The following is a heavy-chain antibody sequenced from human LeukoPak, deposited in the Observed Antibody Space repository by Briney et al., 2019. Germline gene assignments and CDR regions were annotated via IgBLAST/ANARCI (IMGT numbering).Heavy chain of an antibody. CDR3: ARRVRSADHRCDF. CDR1: GYSINSGYY. V-gene: IGHV4-38-2*02. D-gene: IGHD1-14*01. J-gene: IGHJ4*02. CDR2: IYHSGNT. Sequence: SETLSLTCTVSGYSINSGYYWGWIRQPPGTGLEWIGNIYHSGNTNYNPSLKSRVTISVDTSKNQFSLQVTSVTAADTAVYYCARRVRSADHRCDFWGQGTLVTVSS.